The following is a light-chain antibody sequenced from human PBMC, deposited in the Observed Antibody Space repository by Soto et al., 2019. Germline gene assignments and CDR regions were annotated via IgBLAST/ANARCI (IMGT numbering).Light chain of an antibody. CDR3: QQRTT. Sequence: TQSPSTLSASVGDRVTITCRASQSISSWLAWYQQKPGQAPRLLIYDASNRATGIPARFSGSGSGTDFTLTISSLEPEDFAVYYCQQRTTFGQGTKVDIK. V-gene: IGKV3-11*01. CDR2: DAS. CDR1: QSISSW. J-gene: IGKJ1*01.